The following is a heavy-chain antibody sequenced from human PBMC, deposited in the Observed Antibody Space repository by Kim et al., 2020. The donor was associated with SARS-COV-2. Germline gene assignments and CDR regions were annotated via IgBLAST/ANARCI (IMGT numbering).Heavy chain of an antibody. V-gene: IGHV3-11*01. Sequence: GGSLRLSCAASGFTFSDYYMSWIRQAPGKGLEWVSYISSSGSTIYYADSVKGRFTISRDNAKNSLYLQMNSLRAEDTAVYYCARDSSPAPHYYDSSGYAFDYWGQGTLVTVSS. J-gene: IGHJ4*02. CDR1: GFTFSDYY. D-gene: IGHD3-22*01. CDR3: ARDSSPAPHYYDSSGYAFDY. CDR2: ISSSGSTI.